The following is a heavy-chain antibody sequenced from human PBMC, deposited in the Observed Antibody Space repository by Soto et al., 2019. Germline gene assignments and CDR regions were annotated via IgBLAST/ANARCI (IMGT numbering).Heavy chain of an antibody. D-gene: IGHD1-20*01. CDR2: MNPNSGDT. Sequence: ASVKVSCKASGYTFTSYEINWVRQATGQGLEWMGWMNPNSGDTGYAQKFQGRVTMTRNTSISTAYMELSSLTSEDTAVYYCTTDNWNYNRSDPWGKGTLVT. J-gene: IGHJ5*02. CDR1: GYTFTSYE. CDR3: TTDNWNYNRSDP. V-gene: IGHV1-8*02.